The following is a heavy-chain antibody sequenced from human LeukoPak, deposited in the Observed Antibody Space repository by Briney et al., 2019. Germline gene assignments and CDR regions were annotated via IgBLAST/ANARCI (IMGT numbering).Heavy chain of an antibody. V-gene: IGHV3-53*05. Sequence: GGSLRLSCAASGFTVSSNYMSWVRQAPGKGLEWVSVIYSGGSTYYADSVKGRFTISRDNSKKTLYLQMNSLRAEDTAVYYCAKCPEMSPFGVVIIDPHYYYMDVWGKGTTVTVSS. CDR3: AKCPEMSPFGVVIIDPHYYYMDV. CDR1: GFTVSSNY. CDR2: IYSGGST. D-gene: IGHD3-3*01. J-gene: IGHJ6*03.